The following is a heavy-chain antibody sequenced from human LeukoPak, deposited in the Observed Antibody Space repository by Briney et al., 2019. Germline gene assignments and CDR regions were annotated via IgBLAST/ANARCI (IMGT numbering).Heavy chain of an antibody. CDR1: GGSISSHY. V-gene: IGHV4-4*07. CDR3: ARYDFWSGYYYMDV. CDR2: LYTGGST. D-gene: IGHD3-3*01. Sequence: PSETLSLTCTVSGGSISSHYWSWIRQPAGKGLEWMGRLYTGGSTNYNPSLKSRVTMSVDTSKKQFSLKLSSVTAADTAVYYCARYDFWSGYYYMDVWGKGTTVTVSS. J-gene: IGHJ6*03.